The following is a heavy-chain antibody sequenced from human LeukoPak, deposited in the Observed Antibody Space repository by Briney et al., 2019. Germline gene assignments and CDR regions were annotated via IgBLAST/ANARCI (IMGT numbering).Heavy chain of an antibody. J-gene: IGHJ6*02. V-gene: IGHV1-24*01. D-gene: IGHD5-18*01. CDR2: FDPEDGET. Sequence: ASVKVSCKVSGYTLTELSMHWVRQAPGKGLEWMGGFDPEDGETIYAQKFQGRVTMTEDTSTDTAYMEPSSLRSEDTAVYYCATVTRGYSYGSNYYYYGMDVRGQGTTVTVSS. CDR1: GYTLTELS. CDR3: ATVTRGYSYGSNYYYYGMDV.